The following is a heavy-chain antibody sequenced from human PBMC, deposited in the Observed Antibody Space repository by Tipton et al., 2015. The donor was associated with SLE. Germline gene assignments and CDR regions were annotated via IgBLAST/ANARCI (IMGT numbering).Heavy chain of an antibody. Sequence: GSLRLSCAASGFTVITDYMSWVRQAPGKGLEWVSVIYSGGSTFYADSVKGRFTISRDNSKNTLYLQMNSLRAEDTAVYYCARDAKGFWGAYNENGMDVWGQGTTVTVSS. CDR3: ARDAKGFWGAYNENGMDV. D-gene: IGHD3-16*01. J-gene: IGHJ6*02. CDR1: GFTVITDY. V-gene: IGHV3-53*05. CDR2: IYSGGST.